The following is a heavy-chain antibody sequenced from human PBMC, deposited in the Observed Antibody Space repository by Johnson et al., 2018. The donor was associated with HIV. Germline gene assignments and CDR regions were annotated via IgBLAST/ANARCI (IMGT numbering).Heavy chain of an antibody. CDR1: GFTFSDHY. CDR2: TRNKANSYTT. CDR3: TKDMEYSGSHAFDI. D-gene: IGHD1-26*01. V-gene: IGHV3-72*01. Sequence: VQLVESGGGLVQPGGSLRLSCATSGFTFSDHYMDWVRQAPGKGLEWVGRTRNKANSYTTEYAASVKGRFTISRDDSKNSLYLQMNSLRAEDTALYYCTKDMEYSGSHAFDIWGQGTMVTVSS. J-gene: IGHJ3*02.